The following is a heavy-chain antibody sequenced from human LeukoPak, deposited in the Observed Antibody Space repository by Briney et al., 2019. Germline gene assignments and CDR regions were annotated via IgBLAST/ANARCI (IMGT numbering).Heavy chain of an antibody. CDR2: ITCGGDYI. CDR3: ARGHYDVLAASYKWTPDY. CDR1: GFTFNTLN. V-gene: IGHV3-21*01. Sequence: GGSLRLSCAASGFTFNTLNMIWLRQAPGRGVEWVSSITCGGDYIYYADSVKGRFPTSRDNAKNSLPLQLNSLRVEDTAVYYCARGHYDVLAASYKWTPDYWGQGTLVTVSS. D-gene: IGHD3-9*01. J-gene: IGHJ4*02.